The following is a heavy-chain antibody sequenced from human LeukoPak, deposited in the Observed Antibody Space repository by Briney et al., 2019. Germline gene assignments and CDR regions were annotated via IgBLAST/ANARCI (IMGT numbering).Heavy chain of an antibody. V-gene: IGHV1-2*02. Sequence: RASVKVSCKASGYTYTGYYMHWVRQAPGQGLEWMGWINPNSGGTNYAQKFQGRVTMTRDTSISTAYMELSRLRSDDTAVYYCARAGYSGPGADYWGQGTLVTVSS. CDR2: INPNSGGT. J-gene: IGHJ4*02. CDR1: GYTYTGYY. CDR3: ARAGYSGPGADY. D-gene: IGHD5-12*01.